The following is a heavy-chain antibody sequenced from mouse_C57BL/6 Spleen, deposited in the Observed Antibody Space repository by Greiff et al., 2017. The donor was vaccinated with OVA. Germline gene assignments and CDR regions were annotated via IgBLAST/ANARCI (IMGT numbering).Heavy chain of an antibody. V-gene: IGHV3-6*01. CDR1: GYSITSGYY. CDR3: ARENDYGSSYDYAMDY. CDR2: ISYDGSN. Sequence: EVKLLESGPGLVKPSQSLSLTCSVTGYSITSGYYWNWIRQFPGNKLEWMGYISYDGSNNYNPSLKNRISITRDTSKNQFFLKLNSVTTEDTATYYCARENDYGSSYDYAMDYWGQGTSVTVSS. J-gene: IGHJ4*01. D-gene: IGHD1-1*01.